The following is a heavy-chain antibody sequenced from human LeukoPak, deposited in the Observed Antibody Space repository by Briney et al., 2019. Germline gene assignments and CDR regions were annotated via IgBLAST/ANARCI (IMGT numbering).Heavy chain of an antibody. CDR3: AKVNPPSNYFDY. D-gene: IGHD1-14*01. CDR1: GFTFSSYA. V-gene: IGHV3-23*01. Sequence: PGGSLRLSCTASGFTFSSYAMSWLRQAPGKGPEWVSAISGSGGSTYYADSVTGRFTISRDNSKNTLYVQVNSLRVEDTAVFYCAKVNPPSNYFDYWGQGTLVTVSS. CDR2: ISGSGGST. J-gene: IGHJ4*02.